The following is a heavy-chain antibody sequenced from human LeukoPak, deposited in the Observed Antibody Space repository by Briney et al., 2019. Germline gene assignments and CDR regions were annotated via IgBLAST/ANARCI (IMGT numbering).Heavy chain of an antibody. CDR2: INPSGGST. Sequence: ASVKVSCKASGYTFTSYYMHWVRQAPGQGLEWMGIINPSGGSTSYAQKFQGRVTMTRDMSTSTVYMELSSLRSENTAVYYCARGGLSRQQLKNYYYYYYMDVWGKGTTVTVSS. CDR1: GYTFTSYY. J-gene: IGHJ6*03. D-gene: IGHD5-18*01. CDR3: ARGGLSRQQLKNYYYYYYMDV. V-gene: IGHV1-46*01.